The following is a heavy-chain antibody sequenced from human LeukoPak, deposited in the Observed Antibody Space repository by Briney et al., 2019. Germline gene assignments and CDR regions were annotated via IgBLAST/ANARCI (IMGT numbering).Heavy chain of an antibody. D-gene: IGHD1-1*01. J-gene: IGHJ4*02. Sequence: SVKVSCKASGGTFSSYAISWVRQAPGQGLEWMGGITPIFGTANYAQKFQGRVTITTDESTSTAYMELSSLRSEDTAVYYCARAYNWNAHFDYWGQGTLVTVSS. V-gene: IGHV1-69*05. CDR2: ITPIFGTA. CDR3: ARAYNWNAHFDY. CDR1: GGTFSSYA.